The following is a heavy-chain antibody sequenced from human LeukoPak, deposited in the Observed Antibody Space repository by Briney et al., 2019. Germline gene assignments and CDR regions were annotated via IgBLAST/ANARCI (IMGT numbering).Heavy chain of an antibody. CDR3: ARDVVGSLDY. CDR1: GFTFSTYW. J-gene: IGHJ4*02. CDR2: IKGDESAR. Sequence: PGGSLRLSCVASGFTFSTYWMAWVRQAPGKGPEWVANIKGDESARHQADSVKGRFTISRDNARNSLYLQMGSLRGDDTAVYYCARDVVGSLDYWGQGTLVTVSS. V-gene: IGHV3-7*01. D-gene: IGHD1-26*01.